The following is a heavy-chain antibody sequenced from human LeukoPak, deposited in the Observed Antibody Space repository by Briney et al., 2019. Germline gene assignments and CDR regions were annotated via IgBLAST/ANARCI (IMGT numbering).Heavy chain of an antibody. CDR1: GFTFNSYG. Sequence: GGSLRLSCAASGFTFNSYGMNWVRQAPGKGLEWVSAISGSGGGTYYADSVKGRFTISRDNSKNTLYMQMNSLRAEDTALYYCARDSGSLDYWGQGTLVTVSS. J-gene: IGHJ4*02. D-gene: IGHD1-26*01. V-gene: IGHV3-23*01. CDR2: ISGSGGGT. CDR3: ARDSGSLDY.